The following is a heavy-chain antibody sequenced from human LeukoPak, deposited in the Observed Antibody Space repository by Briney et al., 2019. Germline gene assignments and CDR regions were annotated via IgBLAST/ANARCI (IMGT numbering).Heavy chain of an antibody. J-gene: IGHJ5*02. CDR1: GGSFSGYY. D-gene: IGHD3-10*01. CDR2: INHSGST. V-gene: IGHV4-34*01. CDR3: ARAINYYGSFDP. Sequence: SETLSLTCAVYGGSFSGYYWSWIRQPPGKGLEWIGEINHSGSTNYNPSLKSRVTISADTSKNQFSLKLSSVTAADTAVYYCARAINYYGSFDPWGQGTLVTVSS.